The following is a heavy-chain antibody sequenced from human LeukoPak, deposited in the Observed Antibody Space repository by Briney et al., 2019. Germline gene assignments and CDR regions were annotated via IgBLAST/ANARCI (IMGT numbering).Heavy chain of an antibody. CDR2: ISSSGSTI. D-gene: IGHD3-22*01. CDR1: GFTFSSYE. CDR3: ARGGPITMIVVPHLFDY. V-gene: IGHV3-48*03. J-gene: IGHJ4*02. Sequence: GGSLRLSCAASGFTFSSYEMNWVRQAPGKGLEWVSYISSSGSTIYYADSVRGRFTISRDNAKNSLYLQMNSLRAEDTAVYYCARGGPITMIVVPHLFDYWGQGTLVTVSS.